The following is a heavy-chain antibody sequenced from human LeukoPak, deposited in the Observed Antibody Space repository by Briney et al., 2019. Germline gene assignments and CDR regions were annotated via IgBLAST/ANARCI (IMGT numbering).Heavy chain of an antibody. V-gene: IGHV3-53*04. CDR3: ASLDFWSGYSMDV. D-gene: IGHD3-3*01. CDR2: IYSGGST. Sequence: GGSLRLSCAASGFTVSSNDMSWVRQAPGKGLEWVSVIYSGGSTYYADSVKGRFTISRHNSKNTLYLQMNSLRAEDTAVYYCASLDFWSGYSMDVWGQGTTVTVSS. J-gene: IGHJ6*02. CDR1: GFTVSSND.